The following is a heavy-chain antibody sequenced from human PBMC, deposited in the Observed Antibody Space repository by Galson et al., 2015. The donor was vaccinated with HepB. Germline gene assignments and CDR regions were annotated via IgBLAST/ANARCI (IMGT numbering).Heavy chain of an antibody. V-gene: IGHV3-11*01. Sequence: SLRLSCAASGFTFSDYNMNWFRQAPGKGLEWVSYISSSGNTIYYADSVKGRFTISRDNAKNSLYLQMNSLSADDTAVYYCARERVVIPPTGMDVWGQGTTATVSS. D-gene: IGHD3-3*01. CDR2: ISSSGNTI. J-gene: IGHJ6*02. CDR3: ARERVVIPPTGMDV. CDR1: GFTFSDYN.